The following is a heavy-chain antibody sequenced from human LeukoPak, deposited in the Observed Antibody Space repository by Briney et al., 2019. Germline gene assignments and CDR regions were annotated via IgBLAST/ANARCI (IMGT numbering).Heavy chain of an antibody. Sequence: SVKVSCKASGGTFSRYGIDWVRQAPGQGLEWMGRIIPVFHVANYAQQFQGRVTITADTSTSTAYMELSSLRSEDTAVYYCASWAGHITTSAWYPPFDYWGQGTLVTVSS. CDR1: GGTFSRYG. V-gene: IGHV1-69*04. CDR2: IIPVFHVA. D-gene: IGHD6-19*01. J-gene: IGHJ4*02. CDR3: ASWAGHITTSAWYPPFDY.